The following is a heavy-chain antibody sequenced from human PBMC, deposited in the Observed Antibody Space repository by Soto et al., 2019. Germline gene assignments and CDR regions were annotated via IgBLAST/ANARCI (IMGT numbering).Heavy chain of an antibody. CDR2: ISSSSSYI. CDR3: ASGGLLWFGELSSFFDY. V-gene: IGHV3-21*01. J-gene: IGHJ4*02. D-gene: IGHD3-10*01. Sequence: GGSLRLSCAASGFTFSSYSMNWVRQAPGKGLEWVSSISSSSSYIYYADSVKGRFTISRDNAKNSLYLQMNSLRAEDTAVYYCASGGLLWFGELSSFFDYWGQGTLVTVSS. CDR1: GFTFSSYS.